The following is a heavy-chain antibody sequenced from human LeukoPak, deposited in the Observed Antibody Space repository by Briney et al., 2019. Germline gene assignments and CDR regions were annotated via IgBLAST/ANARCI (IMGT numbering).Heavy chain of an antibody. CDR1: GFTFSSYA. D-gene: IGHD1-26*01. J-gene: IGHJ4*02. V-gene: IGHV3-23*01. CDR3: AKGANIVGATDYFDY. CDR2: ISGSGGST. Sequence: PGGSLRLSCAASGFTFSSYAMSWVRQAPGKGLEWVSAISGSGGSTYYADSVKGRFTISRDNSKNTLYLQMNSLRVEDTAVYYCAKGANIVGATDYFDYWGQGTLVTVSS.